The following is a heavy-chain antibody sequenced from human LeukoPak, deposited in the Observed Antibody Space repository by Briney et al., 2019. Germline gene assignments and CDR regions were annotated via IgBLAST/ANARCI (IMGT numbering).Heavy chain of an antibody. D-gene: IGHD2-2*01. J-gene: IGHJ3*02. V-gene: IGHV1-2*06. CDR1: GYTFTGYY. Sequence: ASVTVSCKASGYTFTGYYMHWVRQAPGQGLEWMGRINPNSGGTNYAQKFQGRVTMTRDTSISTAYMELSRLRSDDTAVYYCAALYCSSTSCQGAFDIWGQGTMVTVSS. CDR3: AALYCSSTSCQGAFDI. CDR2: INPNSGGT.